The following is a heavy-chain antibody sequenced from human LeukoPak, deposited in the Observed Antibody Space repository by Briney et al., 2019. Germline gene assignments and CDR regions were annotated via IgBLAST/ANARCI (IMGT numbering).Heavy chain of an antibody. CDR1: GYTFTGYY. Sequence: ASVKVSCKASGYTFTGYYIHWVRQAPGQGLEWMGRINPNIGGPNYAQKFPGRVTMTRDTSISTAYMELSRLRSDDTAVYYCAREGYYDSSGYKNWFDPWGQGTLVTVSS. D-gene: IGHD3-22*01. J-gene: IGHJ5*02. CDR3: AREGYYDSSGYKNWFDP. CDR2: INPNIGGP. V-gene: IGHV1-2*06.